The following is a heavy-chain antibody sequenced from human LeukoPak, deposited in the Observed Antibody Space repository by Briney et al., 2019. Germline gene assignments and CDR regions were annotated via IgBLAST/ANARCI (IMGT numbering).Heavy chain of an antibody. CDR2: IYYSGST. CDR3: ARGSGWY. CDR1: RGSISSSSYY. V-gene: IGHV4-39*07. J-gene: IGHJ4*02. D-gene: IGHD6-19*01. Sequence: SETLSLTCTVSRGSISSSSYYWGWIRQPPGKGLEWIGSIYYSGSTYYNPSLKSRVTISVDTSKNQFSLKLSSVTAADTAVYYCARGSGWYWGQGTLVTVSS.